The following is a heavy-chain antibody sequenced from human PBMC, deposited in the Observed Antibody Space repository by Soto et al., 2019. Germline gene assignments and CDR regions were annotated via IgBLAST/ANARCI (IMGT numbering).Heavy chain of an antibody. J-gene: IGHJ6*02. CDR2: INPVGGST. CDR1: GYTFTSYY. CDR3: ARGSGRVVYAMDV. V-gene: IGHV1-46*04. Sequence: QVQLVQSGAEVKKPGASVRVSCKASGYTFTSYYIHWVRQAPGQGLEWVSIINPVGGSTNYAQKLQGRVTVTRDTSTSTVHMELSSLRYEDTAVYYCARGSGRVVYAMDVWGQGTTVTVSS. D-gene: IGHD3-10*01.